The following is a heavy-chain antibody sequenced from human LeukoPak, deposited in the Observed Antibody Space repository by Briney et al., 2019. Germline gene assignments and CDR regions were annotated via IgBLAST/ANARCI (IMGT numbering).Heavy chain of an antibody. CDR2: INEDGTGK. Sequence: GGSLRLSCAASGLTFSKYWMSWVRQAPGKGLEWVAIINEDGTGKYYVDSVKGRFTISRDNSKNTLYLQMNSLRAEDTAVYYCARDAQCGGDCYSSPGYWGQGTLVTVSS. J-gene: IGHJ4*02. D-gene: IGHD2-21*02. CDR1: GLTFSKYW. CDR3: ARDAQCGGDCYSSPGY. V-gene: IGHV3-7*01.